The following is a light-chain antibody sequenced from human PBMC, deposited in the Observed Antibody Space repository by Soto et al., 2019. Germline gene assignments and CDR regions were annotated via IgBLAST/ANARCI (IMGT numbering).Light chain of an antibody. J-gene: IGKJ1*01. CDR1: QPIGTS. V-gene: IGKV1-39*01. CDR2: AAT. CDR3: QQGYNTFWT. Sequence: DIHMTQSPSSLSAFVGDSVTVTCRASQPIGTSLHWYQQRAGTAPKVLISAATKLQSGVPSRFSGRGSGTDFTLTISNLQTEDSATYFCQQGYNTFWTFGRGTKVDIK.